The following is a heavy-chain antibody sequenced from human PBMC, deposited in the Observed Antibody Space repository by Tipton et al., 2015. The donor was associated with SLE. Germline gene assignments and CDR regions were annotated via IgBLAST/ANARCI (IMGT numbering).Heavy chain of an antibody. CDR3: AKGKRTIYDHDAFDM. CDR2: IRNGGGKSDGKT. J-gene: IGHJ3*02. V-gene: IGHV3-23*01. CDR1: GFSFSTYG. Sequence: SLRLSCSPSGFSFSTYGMAWVRQPPGKGLEWVSTIRNGGGKSDGKTYYAESVRGRFTISGDTSKNTIYLQMDSLRAEDTALYYCAKGKRTIYDHDAFDMWGQGTVVTVSS. D-gene: IGHD3-3*01.